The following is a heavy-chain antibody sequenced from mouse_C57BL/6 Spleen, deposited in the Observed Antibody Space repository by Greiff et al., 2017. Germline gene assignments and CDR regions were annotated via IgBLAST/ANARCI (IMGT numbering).Heavy chain of an antibody. J-gene: IGHJ3*01. CDR3: ARDRGSNYRAGFAY. V-gene: IGHV5-4*01. CDR1: GFTFSSYA. CDR2: ISDGGSYT. Sequence: EVKVVESGGGLVKPGGSLKLSCAASGFTFSSYAMSWVRQTPEKRLEWVATISDGGSYTYYPDNVKGRFTISRDNAKNNLYLQMSHLKSEDTAMYYCARDRGSNYRAGFAYWGQGTLVTVSA. D-gene: IGHD2-5*01.